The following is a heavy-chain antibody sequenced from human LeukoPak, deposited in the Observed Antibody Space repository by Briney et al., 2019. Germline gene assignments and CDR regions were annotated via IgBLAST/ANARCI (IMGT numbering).Heavy chain of an antibody. CDR2: IIPIFGTA. V-gene: IGHV1-69*05. CDR1: GGTFSSYA. Sequence: GASVKVSCKASGGTFSSYAISWVRQAPGQGLEWMGGIIPIFGTANYAQKSQGRVTITTDESTSTAYMELSSLRSEDTAVYYCASRRSGGSQGVFDYWGQGTLVTVSS. D-gene: IGHD1-26*01. J-gene: IGHJ4*02. CDR3: ASRRSGGSQGVFDY.